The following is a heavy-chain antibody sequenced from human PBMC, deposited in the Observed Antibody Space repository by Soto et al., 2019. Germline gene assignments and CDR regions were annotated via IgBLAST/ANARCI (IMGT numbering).Heavy chain of an antibody. CDR1: GFTFSSYA. Sequence: EVQLLESGGGLAQPGGSLRLSCAASGFTFSSYAMSWVRQAPGKGLEWVSAISGSGGSTYYADSVKGRFTISRDNSKNTLYLQMNGLRAEDTAVYYCAKEAGGRPYSSSSFDYWGQGTLVTVSS. CDR2: ISGSGGST. D-gene: IGHD6-6*01. J-gene: IGHJ4*02. V-gene: IGHV3-23*01. CDR3: AKEAGGRPYSSSSFDY.